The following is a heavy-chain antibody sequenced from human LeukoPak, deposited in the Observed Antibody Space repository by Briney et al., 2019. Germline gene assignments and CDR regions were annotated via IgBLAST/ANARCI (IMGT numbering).Heavy chain of an antibody. CDR3: ARRVLYYYDSSGYLNWFDP. Sequence: GESLKISCKGSGYSFTSYWIGWVRQMPGKGLEWMGIIYPGDSDTRYSPSFQGQVTISADKSISTAYLQWSSLKASDTAMYYCARRVLYYYDSSGYLNWFDPSGQGTLVTVSS. V-gene: IGHV5-51*01. D-gene: IGHD3-22*01. CDR1: GYSFTSYW. J-gene: IGHJ5*02. CDR2: IYPGDSDT.